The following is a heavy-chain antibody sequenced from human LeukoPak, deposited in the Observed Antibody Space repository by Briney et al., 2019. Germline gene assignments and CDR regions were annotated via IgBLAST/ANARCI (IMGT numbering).Heavy chain of an antibody. CDR3: AKDWAPYCGGDCYFNY. Sequence: GGSLRLSCAASGFTFSSYGMHWVRQVPGKGLEWVALIWHDASHTFYTDSVKGRFTISRDSSKNTVYLQMNSLRVEDTAVYYCAKDWAPYCGGDCYFNYWGQGTLVTVSS. J-gene: IGHJ4*02. D-gene: IGHD2-21*02. CDR2: IWHDASHT. CDR1: GFTFSSYG. V-gene: IGHV3-30*02.